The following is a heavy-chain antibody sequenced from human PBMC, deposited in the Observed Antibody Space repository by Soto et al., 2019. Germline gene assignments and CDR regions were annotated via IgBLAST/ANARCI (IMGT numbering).Heavy chain of an antibody. J-gene: IGHJ4*02. CDR1: GGSISSYY. CDR2: IYYSGST. V-gene: IGHV4-59*01. Sequence: SETLSLTCTVSGGSISSYYWSWIRQPPGKGLEWIGYIYYSGSTNYNPSLKSRVTISVDTSKNQFSLKLSSVTAADTAVYYCARENYYDSSGFNYWGQGTLVTVYS. D-gene: IGHD3-22*01. CDR3: ARENYYDSSGFNY.